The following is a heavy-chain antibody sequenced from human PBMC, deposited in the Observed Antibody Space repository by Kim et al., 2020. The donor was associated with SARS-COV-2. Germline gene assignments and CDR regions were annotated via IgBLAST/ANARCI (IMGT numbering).Heavy chain of an antibody. V-gene: IGHV3-30*18. CDR3: AKDRDSGYDSPIDY. J-gene: IGHJ4*02. CDR2: ISYDGSNK. Sequence: GGSLRLSCAASGFTFSSYGMHWVRQAPGKGLEWVAVISYDGSNKYYADSVKGRFTISRDNSKNTLYLQMNSLRAEDTAVYYCAKDRDSGYDSPIDYWGQGTLVTVSS. D-gene: IGHD5-12*01. CDR1: GFTFSSYG.